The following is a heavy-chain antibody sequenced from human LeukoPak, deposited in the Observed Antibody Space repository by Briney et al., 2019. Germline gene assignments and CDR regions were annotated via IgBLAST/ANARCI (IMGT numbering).Heavy chain of an antibody. D-gene: IGHD3-22*01. CDR2: IYYSGST. CDR3: ARRPLGYYYDSGGPSSYWYFDL. V-gene: IGHV4-39*01. Sequence: SETLSLTCTVSGGSISSSSYYWGWIRQPPGKGQEWIGSIYYSGSTYYNPSLKSRVTISVDTSKNQFSLKLSSVTAADTAVYYCARRPLGYYYDSGGPSSYWYFDLWGRGNLVTVSS. J-gene: IGHJ2*01. CDR1: GGSISSSSYY.